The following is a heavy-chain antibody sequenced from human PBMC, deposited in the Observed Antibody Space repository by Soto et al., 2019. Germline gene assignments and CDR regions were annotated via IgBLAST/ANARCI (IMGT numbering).Heavy chain of an antibody. CDR2: IIPIFGTA. Sequence: GASVKVSCKASGGTFSSYAISWVRQAPGQGLEWMGGIIPIFGTANYAQKFQGRVTITADESTSTAYMELSSLRSEDTAVYYCARGIYYGDYPFAFDYWGQGTLVTVSS. J-gene: IGHJ4*02. D-gene: IGHD4-17*01. V-gene: IGHV1-69*13. CDR3: ARGIYYGDYPFAFDY. CDR1: GGTFSSYA.